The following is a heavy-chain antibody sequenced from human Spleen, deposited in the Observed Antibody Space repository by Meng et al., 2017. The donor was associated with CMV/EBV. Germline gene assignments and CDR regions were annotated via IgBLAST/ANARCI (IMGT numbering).Heavy chain of an antibody. D-gene: IGHD2-2*01. CDR2: ISSSSSYI. CDR3: ARLRVPAATPPAFDY. V-gene: IGHV3-21*01. CDR1: GFTFSSYS. Sequence: GESLKISCAASGFTFSSYSMNWVRQAPGKGLEWVSSISSSSSYIYYADSVKGRFTISRDNPKNSLYLQMNSLRAEDTAVYYCARLRVPAATPPAFDYWGQGTLVTVSS. J-gene: IGHJ4*02.